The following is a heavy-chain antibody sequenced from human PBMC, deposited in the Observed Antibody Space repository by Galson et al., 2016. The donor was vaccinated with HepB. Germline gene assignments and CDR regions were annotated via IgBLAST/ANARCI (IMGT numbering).Heavy chain of an antibody. CDR3: ARVRTPNYYGSGNYYYYYAMDV. J-gene: IGHJ6*02. D-gene: IGHD3-10*01. V-gene: IGHV3-30-3*01. Sequence: SLRLSCAASGFTFSSHAMHWVRQAPGKGLEWVAVITYDGSNTYYADAVKGRFTISRDKSKNTLYLQMNSLRAEDTAVYYCARVRTPNYYGSGNYYYYYAMDVWGQGTTVTVSS. CDR2: ITYDGSNT. CDR1: GFTFSSHA.